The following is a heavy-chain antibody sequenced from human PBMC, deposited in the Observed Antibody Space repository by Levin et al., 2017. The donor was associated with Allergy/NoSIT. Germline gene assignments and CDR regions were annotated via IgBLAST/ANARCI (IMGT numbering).Heavy chain of an antibody. Sequence: GGSLRLSCAASGFTFSSYGMHWVRQAPGKGLEWVAVISYDGSNKYYADSVKGRFTISRDNSKNTLYLQMNSLRAEDTAVYYCAKAIGVGATFDYWGQGTLVTVSS. CDR1: GFTFSSYG. CDR2: ISYDGSNK. D-gene: IGHD1-26*01. J-gene: IGHJ4*02. V-gene: IGHV3-30*18. CDR3: AKAIGVGATFDY.